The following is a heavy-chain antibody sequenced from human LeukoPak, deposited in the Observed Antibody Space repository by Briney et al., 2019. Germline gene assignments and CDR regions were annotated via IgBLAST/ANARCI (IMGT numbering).Heavy chain of an antibody. J-gene: IGHJ4*02. CDR3: ARGLSTVLLHTLTGISDQPDLDF. CDR1: GYTFTRYD. CDR2: LNPDTGKT. Sequence: ASVKVSCKASGYTFTRYDVKWMRQAPGQGLEYMGWLNPDTGKTGYVQKFQGRVTMTSDNSIVTAFMELSGLRSDDTAVYYCARGLSTVLLHTLTGISDQPDLDFWGQGTLVTVSS. V-gene: IGHV1-8*01. D-gene: IGHD3-9*01.